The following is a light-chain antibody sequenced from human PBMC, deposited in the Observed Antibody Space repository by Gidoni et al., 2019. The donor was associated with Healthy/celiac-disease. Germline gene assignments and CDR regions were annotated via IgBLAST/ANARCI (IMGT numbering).Light chain of an antibody. V-gene: IGKV1-33*01. CDR1: QDISNY. CDR3: QQYDNIPLT. Sequence: DIHITHSPSSLSASVGDRVTITCQASQDISNYLNWYQQKPGKAPKLLIYDASNLETGVPSRFSGSGSGTDFTFTISSLQPEDIATYYCQQYDNIPLTFGGGTKVEIK. CDR2: DAS. J-gene: IGKJ4*01.